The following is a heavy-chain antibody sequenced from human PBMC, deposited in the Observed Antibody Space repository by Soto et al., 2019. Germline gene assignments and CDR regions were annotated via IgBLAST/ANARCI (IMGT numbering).Heavy chain of an antibody. D-gene: IGHD6-6*01. CDR3: ARDLVLTYYYYGMDV. Sequence: QVQLQESGPGLVKPSETLSLTCTVSGGSISSYYWSWIRQPPGKGLEWIGYIYYSGSTNYNPSLKSRVTISVDTSKNKFSLKLSSVTAADTAVYYCARDLVLTYYYYGMDVWGQGTTVTVSS. CDR2: IYYSGST. V-gene: IGHV4-59*01. CDR1: GGSISSYY. J-gene: IGHJ6*02.